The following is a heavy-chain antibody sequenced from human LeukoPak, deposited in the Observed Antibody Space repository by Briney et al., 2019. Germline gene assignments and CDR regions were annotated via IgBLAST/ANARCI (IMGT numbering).Heavy chain of an antibody. Sequence: GGSLRLSCGVSGFSFSSYAMDWVRQAPGKGLEWVAVIWYDGSNKYYADSVKGRFTISRDNSKNTLYLQMNSLRAEDTAVYYCASGSSGYPPYWGQGTLVTVSS. D-gene: IGHD3-22*01. V-gene: IGHV3-33*08. J-gene: IGHJ4*02. CDR1: GFSFSSYA. CDR2: IWYDGSNK. CDR3: ASGSSGYPPY.